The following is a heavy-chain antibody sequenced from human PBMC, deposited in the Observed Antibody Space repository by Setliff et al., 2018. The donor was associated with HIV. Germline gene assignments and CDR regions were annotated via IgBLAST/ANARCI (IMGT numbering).Heavy chain of an antibody. Sequence: SVKVSCKASGGTFSSYAISWVRQAPGQGLEWMGGIIPIFGTANYAQKFQGRVTITTDESTSTAYMELSSLKSEDTAVYYCARSRDPYCSSTSCYLNWFDPWGQGTLVTVSS. CDR3: ARSRDPYCSSTSCYLNWFDP. CDR1: GGTFSSYA. CDR2: IIPIFGTA. V-gene: IGHV1-69*05. J-gene: IGHJ5*02. D-gene: IGHD2-2*01.